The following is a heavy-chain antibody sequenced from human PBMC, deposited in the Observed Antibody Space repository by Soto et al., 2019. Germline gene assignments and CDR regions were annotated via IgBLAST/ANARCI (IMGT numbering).Heavy chain of an antibody. CDR1: GYTFTTYG. D-gene: IGHD3-16*01. Sequence: QVQLVQSGGEVKKPGASVKVSCKTSGYTFTTYGISWVRQAPGQGLEWVGWISAYSGKTHYAQKFQGKVTMTTDTSTNPAYLELRSLRSADTAVYYCARAPYLGDHQYWGQGTLVTVSS. J-gene: IGHJ4*02. CDR3: ARAPYLGDHQY. CDR2: ISAYSGKT. V-gene: IGHV1-18*01.